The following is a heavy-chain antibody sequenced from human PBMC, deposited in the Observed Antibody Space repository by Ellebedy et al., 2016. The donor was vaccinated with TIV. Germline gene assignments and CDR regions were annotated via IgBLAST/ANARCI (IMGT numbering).Heavy chain of an antibody. Sequence: MPSETLSLTCTVSDGSIKNGDYYWSWIRQPPGKGLEWIGYIYYSGSTYYNPSLKSRVTMLVDTSTSQFSLKLSSVTAADTAVYYCASTITGILPFDHWGQGTLVTVSS. CDR2: IYYSGST. V-gene: IGHV4-30-4*01. J-gene: IGHJ4*02. CDR1: DGSIKNGDYY. D-gene: IGHD1-20*01. CDR3: ASTITGILPFDH.